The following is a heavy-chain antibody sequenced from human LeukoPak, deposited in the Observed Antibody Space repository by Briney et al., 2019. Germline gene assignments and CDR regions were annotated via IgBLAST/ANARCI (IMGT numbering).Heavy chain of an antibody. D-gene: IGHD3-9*01. CDR3: AREYYDILTGYDAFDI. J-gene: IGHJ3*02. Sequence: PGGSLRLSCAASGFTVSSNYMSWVRQAPGKGLEWVPVIHSGGSTYYADSVKGRFTISRDNSKNTLYLQMNSLRAEDTAVYYCAREYYDILTGYDAFDIWGQGTMVTVSS. CDR1: GFTVSSNY. V-gene: IGHV3-53*01. CDR2: IHSGGST.